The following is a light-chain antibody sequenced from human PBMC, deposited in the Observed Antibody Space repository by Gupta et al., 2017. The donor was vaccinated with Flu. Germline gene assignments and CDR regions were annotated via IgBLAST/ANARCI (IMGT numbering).Light chain of an antibody. CDR3: QQNNNWPLT. Sequence: EILMTQSPVTLSVSPGDRATLSCRASQSVSTKLAWYQQKPGQAPRLLIFDASTRATGIPARFSGSGSGTEFTLTISSLQSEDFAVYYCQQNNNWPLTFGGGTKVEIK. J-gene: IGKJ4*01. V-gene: IGKV3-15*01. CDR1: QSVSTK. CDR2: DAS.